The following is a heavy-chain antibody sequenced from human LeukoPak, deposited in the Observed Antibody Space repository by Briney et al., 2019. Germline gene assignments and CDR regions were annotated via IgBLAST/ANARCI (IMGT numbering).Heavy chain of an antibody. J-gene: IGHJ5*02. D-gene: IGHD3-10*01. CDR2: IRYDGSNK. CDR1: GFTFSSYG. Sequence: PGGSLRLSCAASGFTFSSYGMHWVRQAPGKGLEWVAFIRYDGSNKYYADSVKGRFTISRDNSKNTLYLQMNSLRAEDTAVYYCAKDGPYYYGSVNNWFDPWGQGTPVTVSS. V-gene: IGHV3-30*02. CDR3: AKDGPYYYGSVNNWFDP.